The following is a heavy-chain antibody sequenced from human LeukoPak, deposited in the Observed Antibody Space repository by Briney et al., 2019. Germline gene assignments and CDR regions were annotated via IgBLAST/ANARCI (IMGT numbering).Heavy chain of an antibody. J-gene: IGHJ4*02. CDR1: GFTFSSYA. V-gene: IGHV3-33*08. CDR2: MWYDGSRE. Sequence: GGSLRLSCAASGFTFSSYAMSWVRQAPGKGLEWVAGMWYDGSREDYADSVKGRFTISRDMSKNTLNLQMNSLRVEGTAMFYCARDLSFGSLDFRGQGTLVTVSS. CDR3: ARDLSFGSLDF. D-gene: IGHD1-26*01.